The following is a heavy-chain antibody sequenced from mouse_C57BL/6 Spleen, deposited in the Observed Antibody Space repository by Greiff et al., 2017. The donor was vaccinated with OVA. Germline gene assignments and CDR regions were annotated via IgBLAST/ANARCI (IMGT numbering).Heavy chain of an antibody. J-gene: IGHJ3*01. CDR3: ARDGGYYPAWFAY. CDR2: ISDGGSYT. V-gene: IGHV5-4*01. CDR1: GFTFSSYA. Sequence: EVHLLESGGGLVKPGGSLKLSCAASGFTFSSYAMSWVRQTPEKRLEWVATISDGGSYTYYPDNVKGRFTISRDNAKNNLYLQMSHLKSEDTAMYYCARDGGYYPAWFAYWGQGTLVTVSA. D-gene: IGHD2-3*01.